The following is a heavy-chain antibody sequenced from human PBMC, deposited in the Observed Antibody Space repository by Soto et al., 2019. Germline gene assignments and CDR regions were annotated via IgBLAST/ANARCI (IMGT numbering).Heavy chain of an antibody. D-gene: IGHD6-19*01. V-gene: IGHV6-1*01. Sequence: TLSLPCAISGDSVSSNSAAWTWIRQSPSRGLEWLGRTYYRSKWYNDFALSVKSRMTINPDTSKNQFSLQLNSVTPEDTAVYYCARTTVAGTYSHFDYWGQGTLVTVSS. CDR2: TYYRSKWYN. CDR3: ARTTVAGTYSHFDY. CDR1: GDSVSSNSAA. J-gene: IGHJ4*02.